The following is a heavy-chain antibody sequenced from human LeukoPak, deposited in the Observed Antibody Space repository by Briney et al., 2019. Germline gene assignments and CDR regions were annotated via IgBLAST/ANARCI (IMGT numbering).Heavy chain of an antibody. V-gene: IGHV4-39*02. CDR2: IYHAGNT. Sequence: SETLSLTCSVSGGSIGSSAYYWGWVRQSPGKGLEYIGNIYHAGNTHYNPSLNSRVTISQDASKNTFSLRLNSVTAADTALYYCARGSAGSCYSDWGQGALVTVSS. J-gene: IGHJ4*02. D-gene: IGHD2-15*01. CDR3: ARGSAGSCYSD. CDR1: GGSIGSSAYY.